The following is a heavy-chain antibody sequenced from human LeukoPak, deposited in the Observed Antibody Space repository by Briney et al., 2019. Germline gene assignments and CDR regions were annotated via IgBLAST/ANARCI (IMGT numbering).Heavy chain of an antibody. CDR3: TREREAKSYTLGSLKGKYAFDI. Sequence: PGGSLRLSCAAAGCTFSGSAMHWGRQASGEVLGWVCRIRSKADSCVTAYAASVKGRFTISRDDSKNTAYLQMNSLKTEDTGMYYSTREREAKSYTLGSLKGKYAFDIWGHGTTVTVSS. CDR2: IRSKADSCVT. J-gene: IGHJ3*02. D-gene: IGHD2-2*02. V-gene: IGHV3-73*01. CDR1: GCTFSGSA.